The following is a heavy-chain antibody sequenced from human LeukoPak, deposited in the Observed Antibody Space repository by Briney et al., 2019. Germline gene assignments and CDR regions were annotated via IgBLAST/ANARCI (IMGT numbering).Heavy chain of an antibody. CDR2: IYYSGST. CDR1: GGSISSGGYY. Sequence: SETLSLTCTASGGSISSGGYYWSWIRQHPGKGLEWIGYIYYSGSTYYNPSLKSRVTISVDTSKNQFSLLLPSVPAAYTAVYYCAIHSIYDSSGSYYYYGMAVSRQGTTFTVSS. J-gene: IGHJ6*02. CDR3: AIHSIYDSSGSYYYYGMAV. D-gene: IGHD3-22*01. V-gene: IGHV4-31*03.